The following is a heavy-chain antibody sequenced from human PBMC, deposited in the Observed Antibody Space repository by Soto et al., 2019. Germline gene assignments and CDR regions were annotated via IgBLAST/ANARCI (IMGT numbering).Heavy chain of an antibody. D-gene: IGHD3-3*01. CDR2: INPSGGST. CDR3: ARAYYDFWSGYSMPYDAFDI. V-gene: IGHV1-46*03. Sequence: GASVKVSCKASGYTFTSYYMHWVRQAPGQGLEWMGIINPSGGSTSYAQKFQGRVTMTRDTSTRTVYIELSSLRSEDTAVYYCARAYYDFWSGYSMPYDAFDIWGQGTMVTVSS. J-gene: IGHJ3*02. CDR1: GYTFTSYY.